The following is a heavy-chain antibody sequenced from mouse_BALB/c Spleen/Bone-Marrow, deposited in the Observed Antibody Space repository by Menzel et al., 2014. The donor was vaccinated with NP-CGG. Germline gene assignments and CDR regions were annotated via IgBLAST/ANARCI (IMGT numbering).Heavy chain of an antibody. CDR1: GYSFTSYW. Sequence: EVQLQQSGTVLARPGASVKMSCKASGYSFTSYWMHWVKQRPGQGLEWIGAIYPGNSDTSYNQKFKGKAKLTAVTSATTVYMELSSLTNEDSAVYFCTRKVYYGNPLDYWGQVPTLTVSS. V-gene: IGHV1-5*01. J-gene: IGHJ2*01. D-gene: IGHD2-1*01. CDR3: TRKVYYGNPLDY. CDR2: IYPGNSDT.